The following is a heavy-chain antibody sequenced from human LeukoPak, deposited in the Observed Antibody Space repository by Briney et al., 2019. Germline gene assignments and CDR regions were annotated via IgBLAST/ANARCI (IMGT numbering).Heavy chain of an antibody. CDR3: ARVNTYYYDSSGYYYVDY. D-gene: IGHD3-22*01. Sequence: GRSLRLSCAASGFTFSSYSMNWVRQAPGKGLEWVSSISSSSSYIYYADSVKGRFTISRDNAKNSLYLQMNSLRAEDTAVYYCARVNTYYYDSSGYYYVDYWGQGTLVTVSS. CDR2: ISSSSSYI. CDR1: GFTFSSYS. V-gene: IGHV3-21*01. J-gene: IGHJ4*02.